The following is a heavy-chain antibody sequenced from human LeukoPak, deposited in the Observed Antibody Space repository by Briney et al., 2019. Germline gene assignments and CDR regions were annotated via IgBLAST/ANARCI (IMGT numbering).Heavy chain of an antibody. CDR2: ISSSGTYI. Sequence: PGGSLRLSCAASTFTFSSYNMNWVRQAPGKGLEWVSSISSSGTYIYYRDSVKGRSTISRDNAENSLYLEMNSLRVEDTAIYYCVRDRGSYRPIDYWGQGTLVTVSS. D-gene: IGHD1-26*01. J-gene: IGHJ4*02. CDR3: VRDRGSYRPIDY. V-gene: IGHV3-21*01. CDR1: TFTFSSYN.